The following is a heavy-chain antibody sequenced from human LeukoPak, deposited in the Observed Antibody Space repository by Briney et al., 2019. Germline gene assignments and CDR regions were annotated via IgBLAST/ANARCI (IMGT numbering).Heavy chain of an antibody. J-gene: IGHJ4*02. CDR3: ARDYRRSYSDNTAYSLDF. V-gene: IGHV3-74*01. CDR1: GFTFSSYW. CDR2: IKTDGSYT. D-gene: IGHD3-22*01. Sequence: GGSLILSCAASGFTFSSYWMHWVRQAPGEGLVWVARIKTDGSYTSYADSVKGRFTISRDNAKNTLNLEMNSLRAEDTAVYYCARDYRRSYSDNTAYSLDFWGQGNLVTVSS.